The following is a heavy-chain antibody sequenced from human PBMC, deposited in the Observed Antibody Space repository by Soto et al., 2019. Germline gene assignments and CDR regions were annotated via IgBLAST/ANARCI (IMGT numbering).Heavy chain of an antibody. CDR3: AREQAVAGRPLAY. Sequence: SETLSLTCAVYGGSCSGYYWRWIRQPPGKGLEWIGEINHSGSTNYNPSLKSRVNISVDTSKNQFSLKLSSVTAADTAVYYCAREQAVAGRPLAYWGQGTLVTVPA. V-gene: IGHV4-34*01. CDR1: GGSCSGYY. D-gene: IGHD6-19*01. CDR2: INHSGST. J-gene: IGHJ4*02.